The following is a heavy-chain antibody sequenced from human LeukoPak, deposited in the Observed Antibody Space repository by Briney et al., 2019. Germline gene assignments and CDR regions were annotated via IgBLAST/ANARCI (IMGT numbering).Heavy chain of an antibody. CDR3: ASLEDGPWYYYYYMDV. V-gene: IGHV1-69*05. J-gene: IGHJ6*03. Sequence: EASVKVSCKASGGTFSSYAISWVRQAPGQGLEWMGGIIPIFGTANYAQKFQGRVTITTDESTSTAYMELGSLRSEDTAVYYCASLEDGPWYYYYYMDVWGKGTTVTVSS. CDR1: GGTFSSYA. CDR2: IIPIFGTA. D-gene: IGHD5-24*01.